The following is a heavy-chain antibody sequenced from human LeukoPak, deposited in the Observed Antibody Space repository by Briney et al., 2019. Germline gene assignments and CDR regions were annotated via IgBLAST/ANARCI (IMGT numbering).Heavy chain of an antibody. J-gene: IGHJ6*02. Sequence: GGSLRLSCAASGFTFSSYSMNWVRQAPGKGLEWVAVIWYDGSNKYYGDSVKGRFTISRDNSKNTLYLQMNSLRAEDTAVYYCARDPHGSSSYYYYYGMDVWGQGTTVTVSS. CDR2: IWYDGSNK. CDR3: ARDPHGSSSYYYYYGMDV. V-gene: IGHV3-33*08. D-gene: IGHD1-26*01. CDR1: GFTFSSYS.